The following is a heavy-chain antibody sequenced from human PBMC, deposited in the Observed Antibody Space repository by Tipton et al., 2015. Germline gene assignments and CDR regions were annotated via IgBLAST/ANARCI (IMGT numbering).Heavy chain of an antibody. J-gene: IGHJ4*02. V-gene: IGHV4-38-2*01. CDR2: IFHRGDT. CDR3: ASPSLPHDRGDYYFQS. CDR1: GYSISSGYY. D-gene: IGHD2-21*02. Sequence: LRLSCDVSGYSISSGYYWGWIRQPPGKGLEWIGSIFHRGDTNYNPSLKSRVTISVDTSKNQFSLTLNSVTAADTAVYYCASPSLPHDRGDYYFQSWGQGSLVTVSS.